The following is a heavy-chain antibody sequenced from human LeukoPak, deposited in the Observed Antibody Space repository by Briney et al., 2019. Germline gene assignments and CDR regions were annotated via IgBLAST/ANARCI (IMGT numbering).Heavy chain of an antibody. D-gene: IGHD5-12*01. Sequence: SETLSLTCAVYGGSFSGYYWSWIRQPPGKGLEWIGEINHSGSTNYNPSLKSRVTISVDTSKNQFSLKLSSVTAADTAVYYCVRGYRGYSGYGLSPGLYYFDYWGQGTLVTVSS. J-gene: IGHJ4*02. CDR2: INHSGST. CDR3: VRGYRGYSGYGLSPGLYYFDY. CDR1: GGSFSGYY. V-gene: IGHV4-34*01.